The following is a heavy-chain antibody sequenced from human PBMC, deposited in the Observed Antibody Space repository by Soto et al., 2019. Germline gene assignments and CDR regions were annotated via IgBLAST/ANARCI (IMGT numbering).Heavy chain of an antibody. Sequence: EVQLVESGGGLVQPGGSLRLSCAASGFTFSSYSMNWVRQAPGKGLEWVSYISSSSSTIYYAASVKGRFTISRDNAKNSLYLQMNSLRAEDTAVYYCARADYGDYYYYYGMDVWGQGTTVTVSS. CDR1: GFTFSSYS. D-gene: IGHD4-17*01. CDR2: ISSSSSTI. V-gene: IGHV3-48*01. J-gene: IGHJ6*02. CDR3: ARADYGDYYYYYGMDV.